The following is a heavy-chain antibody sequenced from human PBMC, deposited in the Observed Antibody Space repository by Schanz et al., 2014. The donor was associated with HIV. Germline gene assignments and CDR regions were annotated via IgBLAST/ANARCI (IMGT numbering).Heavy chain of an antibody. CDR2: ISGSGVST. J-gene: IGHJ4*02. Sequence: EVQLLESGGGLVQPGGSLRLSCAASGFTFSSYAMSWVRQAPGKGLEWVSSISGSGVSTFYAGSVKGRFAISRDKSKNTLYLQMTTLRIDDTAVYYCAKPEYDSRGNSQSHFDYWGQGTLVTVSS. V-gene: IGHV3-23*01. CDR1: GFTFSSYA. CDR3: AKPEYDSRGNSQSHFDY. D-gene: IGHD3-22*01.